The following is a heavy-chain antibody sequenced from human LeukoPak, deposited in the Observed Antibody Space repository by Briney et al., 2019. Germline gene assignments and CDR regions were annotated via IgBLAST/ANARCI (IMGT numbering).Heavy chain of an antibody. CDR2: IHYSGAP. V-gene: IGHV4-59*08. CDR3: ARRGGARRYDGMDV. D-gene: IGHD6-6*01. Sequence: SETLSLTCTVSGGFISSYYWYWIRQPPGKGPEWIGYIHYSGAPNYSPSLKGRVAISVDTSKNQFSLNLSSVTAADTAVYYCARRGGARRYDGMDVWGQGTTVTVSS. J-gene: IGHJ6*02. CDR1: GGFISSYY.